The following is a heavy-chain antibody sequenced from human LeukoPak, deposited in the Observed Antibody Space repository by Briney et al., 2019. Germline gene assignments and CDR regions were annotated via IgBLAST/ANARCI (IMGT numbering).Heavy chain of an antibody. V-gene: IGHV4-38-2*02. CDR2: IYHSGST. CDR1: GYSISSGYY. Sequence: SETLSLTCTVSGYSISSGYYWGWIRQPPGKGLEWIGSIYHSGSTYYNPSLKSRVTISVDTSKNQFSLKPSSVTAADTAVYYCARDFLAAGRWGQGTLVTVSS. D-gene: IGHD6-13*01. CDR3: ARDFLAAGR. J-gene: IGHJ4*02.